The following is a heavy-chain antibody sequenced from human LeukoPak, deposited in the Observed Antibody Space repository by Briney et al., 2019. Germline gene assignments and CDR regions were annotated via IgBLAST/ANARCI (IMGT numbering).Heavy chain of an antibody. D-gene: IGHD2-2*01. CDR2: IRRSKRKT. CDR1: GFIFNDYY. Sequence: PGGSQRLLCAAWGFIFNDYYMRCLPQAPGKGREGVSYIRRSKRKTNNAESEKGRFTISRATSTNTLYLQMNSLRAEDTAVYYCAGSSTPYYYYYGFDVWGQGTTVTVSS. V-gene: IGHV3-11*03. CDR3: AGSSTPYYYYYGFDV. J-gene: IGHJ6*02.